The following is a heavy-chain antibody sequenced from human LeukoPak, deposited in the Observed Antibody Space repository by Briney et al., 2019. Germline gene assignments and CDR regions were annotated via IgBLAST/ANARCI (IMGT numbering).Heavy chain of an antibody. Sequence: GSLRLSCAASGFTFSDYYMSWIRQAPGKGLEWIGEINHSGSTNYNPSLKSRVTISVDTSKNQFSLKLSSVTAADTAVYYCASSWYIYRHFDLWGRGTLVTVSS. CDR2: INHSGST. V-gene: IGHV4-34*08. CDR1: GFTFSDYY. D-gene: IGHD6-13*01. CDR3: ASSWYIYRHFDL. J-gene: IGHJ2*01.